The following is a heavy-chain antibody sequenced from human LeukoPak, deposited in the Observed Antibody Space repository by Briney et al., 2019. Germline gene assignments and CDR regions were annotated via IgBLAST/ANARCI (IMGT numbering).Heavy chain of an antibody. CDR3: ARHPRITMVRGVILLGYGMDV. CDR2: IYYSGST. V-gene: IGHV4-31*03. D-gene: IGHD3-10*01. CDR1: GGSISSGGYY. J-gene: IGHJ6*02. Sequence: SQTLSRNGTVSGGSISSGGYYWSWIRQHPGKGLEWDGYIYYSGSTYYNPPLKRRVTMSVDTSKHQFSLKLSSATAADTAVHYCARHPRITMVRGVILLGYGMDVWGQGTTVTVSS.